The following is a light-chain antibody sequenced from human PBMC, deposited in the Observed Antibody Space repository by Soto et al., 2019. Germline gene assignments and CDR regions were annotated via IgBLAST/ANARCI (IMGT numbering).Light chain of an antibody. CDR1: SSDVGSYNL. J-gene: IGLJ1*01. CDR2: EVS. Sequence: QSALTQPSSVSGSPVQSITISCTGTSSDVGSYNLVSWYQQHPGKAPKLMIYEVSKRPSGVSNRFSGSKSGNTASLTISGLQADDEADYYCCSYAGSSTFYVFGTGTKVTV. CDR3: CSYAGSSTFYV. V-gene: IGLV2-23*02.